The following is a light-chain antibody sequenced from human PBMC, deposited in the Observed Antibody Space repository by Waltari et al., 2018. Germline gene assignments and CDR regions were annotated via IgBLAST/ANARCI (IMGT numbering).Light chain of an antibody. Sequence: EIVLTQSPGTLPLSPGERATLSCRASQGVGKYLAWYQQRPGQAPRLLLYHTSIRANGIPDMFSCSGYGTDFSLNISRLEPEDFAVYYWQKYDFLPATFGQGTTVEIK. CDR1: QGVGKY. CDR2: HTS. CDR3: QKYDFLPAT. J-gene: IGKJ1*01. V-gene: IGKV3-20*01.